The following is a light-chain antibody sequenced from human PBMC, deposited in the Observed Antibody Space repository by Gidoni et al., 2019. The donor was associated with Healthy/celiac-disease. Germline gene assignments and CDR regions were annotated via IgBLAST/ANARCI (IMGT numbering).Light chain of an antibody. Sequence: AHPPPVPLPGSPDQAVPVPCTGTSIGVCCYHYWSWHQQLTVTAPHLMIYDDRKSPFAVPDRCSGSKSGATASLSLSGLQDEAEADYYCFSDARSYTYVFGTGTKVTVL. CDR1: SIGVCCYHY. V-gene: IGLV2-11*01. CDR3: FSDARSYTYV. CDR2: DDR. J-gene: IGLJ1*01.